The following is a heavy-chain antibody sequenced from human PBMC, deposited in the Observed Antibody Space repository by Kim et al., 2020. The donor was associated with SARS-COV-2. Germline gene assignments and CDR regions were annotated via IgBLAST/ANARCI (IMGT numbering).Heavy chain of an antibody. Sequence: GGSLRLSCSASGFTFSSYAMHWVRQAPGKGLEYVSAISSNGGSTYYADSVKGRFTISRDNSKNTLYLQMSSLRAEDTAVYYCVKVADLHSGYGYAVDYWGQGTLVTVSS. CDR3: VKVADLHSGYGYAVDY. CDR1: GFTFSSYA. J-gene: IGHJ4*02. D-gene: IGHD5-12*01. CDR2: ISSNGGST. V-gene: IGHV3-64D*06.